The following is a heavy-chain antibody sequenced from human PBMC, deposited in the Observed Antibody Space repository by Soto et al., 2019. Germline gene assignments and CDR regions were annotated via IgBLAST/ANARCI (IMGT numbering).Heavy chain of an antibody. D-gene: IGHD3-3*01. Sequence: GGSLRLSCVASGFSFSNYNMNWFRQAPGKGLEWVSYITDSSDTVHYADSVRGRFTISRDNAESSLYLQMNSLRDEDTAVYFCARDFGHGYYLDYWGRGTLVTAPQ. J-gene: IGHJ4*02. V-gene: IGHV3-48*02. CDR3: ARDFGHGYYLDY. CDR1: GFSFSNYN. CDR2: ITDSSDTV.